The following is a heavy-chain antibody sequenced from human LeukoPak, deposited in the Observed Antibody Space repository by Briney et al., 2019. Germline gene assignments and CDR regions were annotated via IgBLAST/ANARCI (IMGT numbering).Heavy chain of an antibody. Sequence: ASVTVSCKASGYTFTGYYMHWVRQAPGQGLEWMGRINPNSGGTNYAQKFQGRVTMTRDTSISTAYMELSRLRSDDTAVYYCASPEVGATAKDYYGMDVWGQGTTVTVSS. CDR3: ASPEVGATAKDYYGMDV. CDR1: GYTFTGYY. CDR2: INPNSGGT. V-gene: IGHV1-2*06. D-gene: IGHD1-26*01. J-gene: IGHJ6*02.